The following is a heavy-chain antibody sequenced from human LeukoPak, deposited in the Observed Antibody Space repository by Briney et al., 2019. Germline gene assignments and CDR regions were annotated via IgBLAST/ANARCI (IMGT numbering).Heavy chain of an antibody. J-gene: IGHJ5*02. D-gene: IGHD5-12*01. V-gene: IGHV1-18*01. CDR3: ARASSGYDTNWFDP. CDR2: ISAYNGNT. CDR1: GYTSTSYG. Sequence: ASVKVSCKASGYTSTSYGISWVRQAPGQGLEWMGWISAYNGNTNYAQKLQGRVTMTTDTSTSTAYMELRSLRSDDTAVYYCARASSGYDTNWFDPWGQGTLVTVSS.